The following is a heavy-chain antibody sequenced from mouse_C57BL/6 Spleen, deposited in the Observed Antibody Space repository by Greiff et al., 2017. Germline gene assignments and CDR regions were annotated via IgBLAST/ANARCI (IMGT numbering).Heavy chain of an antibody. CDR2: IDPSDSYT. D-gene: IGHD4-1*01. Sequence: QVQLQQPGAELVMPGASVKLSCKASGYTFTSYWMHWVKQRPGQGLEWIGEIDPSDSYTNYNQKFKGKSTLTVDKSSSTAYMQLSSLTAEDAAVYYCARELGRKDYWGQGTSVTVSS. J-gene: IGHJ4*01. CDR1: GYTFTSYW. CDR3: ARELGRKDY. V-gene: IGHV1-69*01.